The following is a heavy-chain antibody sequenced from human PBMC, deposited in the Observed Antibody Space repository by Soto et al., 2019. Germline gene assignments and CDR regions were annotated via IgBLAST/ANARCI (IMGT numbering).Heavy chain of an antibody. CDR2: IYYSGST. J-gene: IGHJ1*01. D-gene: IGHD4-4*01. CDR3: ARVERWLQQLQH. CDR1: GGSISISSYY. Sequence: TETLSLTCTFSGGSISISSYYLGWIRQPPGKGLERTGSIYYSGSTYYNPSLKSRVTISVDTSKNQFSLKLSSVTAADTAVYYCARVERWLQQLQHWGQGTLVTVSS. V-gene: IGHV4-39*01.